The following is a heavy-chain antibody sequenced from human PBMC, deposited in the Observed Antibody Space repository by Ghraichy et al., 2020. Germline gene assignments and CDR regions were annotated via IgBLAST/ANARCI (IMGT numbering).Heavy chain of an antibody. Sequence: SETLSLTCTVSGGSISSYYWSWIRQPPGKGLEWIAYIYNSGSTKYNPSLKSRVTISVDTSKNQLSLKLSSVTAADTAGYYCARDPSSAGSSNNWFDPWGQGTLVTVSS. D-gene: IGHD6-13*01. CDR1: GGSISSYY. CDR3: ARDPSSAGSSNNWFDP. CDR2: IYNSGST. V-gene: IGHV4-59*01. J-gene: IGHJ5*02.